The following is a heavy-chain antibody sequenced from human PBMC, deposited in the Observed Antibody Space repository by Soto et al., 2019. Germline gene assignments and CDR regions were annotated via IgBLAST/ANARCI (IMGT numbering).Heavy chain of an antibody. CDR1: GYSFTSYW. V-gene: IGHV5-10-1*01. CDR2: IDPSDSYT. D-gene: IGHD6-13*01. Sequence: GESLKISCKGSGYSFTSYWISWVRQMPGKGLEWMGRIDPSDSYTNYSPSFQGHVTISADKSISTAYLQWSSLKASDTAMYYCAGHSPYSSSWEYYYGMDVWGQGTTVTVSS. CDR3: AGHSPYSSSWEYYYGMDV. J-gene: IGHJ6*02.